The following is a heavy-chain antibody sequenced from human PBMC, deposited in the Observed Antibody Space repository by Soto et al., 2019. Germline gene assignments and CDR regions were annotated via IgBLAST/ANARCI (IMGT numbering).Heavy chain of an antibody. V-gene: IGHV3-21*01. CDR3: ARGSIRGGPGYTNL. CDR1: GFTFSSYS. Sequence: GGSLRLSCAASGFTFSSYSMNWVRQAPGKGLEWVSSISSSSSYIYYADSVKGRFTISRDNAKNSLYLQMNSLRAEDTAVYYCARGSIRGGPGYTNLWGQGTMVTGSS. D-gene: IGHD5-12*01. J-gene: IGHJ3*01. CDR2: ISSSSSYI.